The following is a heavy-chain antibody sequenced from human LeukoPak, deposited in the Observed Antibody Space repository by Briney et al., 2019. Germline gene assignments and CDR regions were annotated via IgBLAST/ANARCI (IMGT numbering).Heavy chain of an antibody. D-gene: IGHD5-18*01. CDR2: IIPILGIA. J-gene: IGHJ4*02. CDR3: ATPDTAMVLSFGY. Sequence: SVKVSCKASGGTFSSCTISWVRHAPGQGLEWMGRIIPILGIANYAQKFQGRVTITADKSTSTAYMELSSLRSEDTAVYYCATPDTAMVLSFGYWGQGTLVTVSS. V-gene: IGHV1-69*02. CDR1: GGTFSSCT.